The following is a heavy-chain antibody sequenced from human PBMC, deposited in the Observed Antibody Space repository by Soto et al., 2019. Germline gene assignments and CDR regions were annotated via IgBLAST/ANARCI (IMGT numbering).Heavy chain of an antibody. V-gene: IGHV3-48*03. CDR3: VEDLTGIKGG. CDR1: GFTFSSYE. Sequence: XGSLKLSCVASGFTFSSYEMNWVRQAPGKGLEWISYISISGSTMNYADSVKGRFTTSRDNAKNSLFLQMNSLRVEDTAVYYCVEDLTGIKGGWGQGNLVTVSS. J-gene: IGHJ4*02. CDR2: ISISGSTM. D-gene: IGHD1-1*01.